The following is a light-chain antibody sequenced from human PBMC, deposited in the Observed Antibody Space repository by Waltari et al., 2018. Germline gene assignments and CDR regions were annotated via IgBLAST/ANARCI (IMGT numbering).Light chain of an antibody. Sequence: YVLTQAPSVSVAPGQTARVTCGGYNIGTNRVHWNQQKPGQAPALVLSYNSDRPSGIPERFSGSNSENTATLTISRVEAGDEADYYCQVWVSGQEVFGGGTKLTVL. CDR1: NIGTNR. CDR2: YNS. J-gene: IGLJ3*02. V-gene: IGLV3-21*02. CDR3: QVWVSGQEV.